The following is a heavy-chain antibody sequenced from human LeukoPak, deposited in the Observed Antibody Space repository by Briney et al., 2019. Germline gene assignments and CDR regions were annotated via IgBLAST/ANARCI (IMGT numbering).Heavy chain of an antibody. CDR1: GGSISPNY. CDR3: ARGAGWYDS. J-gene: IGHJ5*01. Sequence: SETLSLTCTVSGGSISPNYWSWLRQPPGKGLEWIGYIHYTGTTRYNPSLNGRVTISVDTSKNQFSLKLRSVTATDTAVYYCARGAGWYDSWGQGTLVAVSS. V-gene: IGHV4-59*01. CDR2: IHYTGTT.